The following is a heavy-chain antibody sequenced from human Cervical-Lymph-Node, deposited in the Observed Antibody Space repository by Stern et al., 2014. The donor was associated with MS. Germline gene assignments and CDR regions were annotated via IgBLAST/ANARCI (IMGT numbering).Heavy chain of an antibody. CDR2: IYYDGRNK. CDR3: ARELGYGSSPLDY. D-gene: IGHD3-9*01. Sequence: QLVQSGGGVVQPGRSLRLSCAASGFTFSSYGMHWVRQAPGKGLEWVAVIYYDGRNKYYADSVKGRFTISRDNPKNTVFLQMNSLRAEDTAVYYCARELGYGSSPLDYWGQGTLVTVSS. V-gene: IGHV3-33*01. CDR1: GFTFSSYG. J-gene: IGHJ4*02.